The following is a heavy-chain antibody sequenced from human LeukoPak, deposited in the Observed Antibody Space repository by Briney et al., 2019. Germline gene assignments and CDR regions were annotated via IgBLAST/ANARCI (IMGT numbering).Heavy chain of an antibody. V-gene: IGHV1-8*01. Sequence: ASVKVSRKASGYTFTSYYIHWVRQATGQRLEWMGWMNPNSGNTGYAQKFQGRVTLTRNTSISTAYMELSRLRSEDTAVYYCARGNLGYCSSSSCYSLDYWGQGTLVTVSS. J-gene: IGHJ4*02. CDR1: GYTFTSYY. D-gene: IGHD2-2*02. CDR2: MNPNSGNT. CDR3: ARGNLGYCSSSSCYSLDY.